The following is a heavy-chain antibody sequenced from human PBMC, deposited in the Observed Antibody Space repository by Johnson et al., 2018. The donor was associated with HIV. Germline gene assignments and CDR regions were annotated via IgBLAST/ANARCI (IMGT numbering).Heavy chain of an antibody. CDR3: ARLFYYEAFDI. Sequence: VQLVESGGGLVQPGGSLRLSCAASGFTFSSYAMSWVRQAPGKGLECVSGISAGGGSTYYADSVKGRFTISRDNSKNTLFLQMNSLRAEDTAVYYCARLFYYEAFDIWGQGTMVTVSS. J-gene: IGHJ3*02. D-gene: IGHD3-10*01. V-gene: IGHV3-23*04. CDR2: ISAGGGST. CDR1: GFTFSSYA.